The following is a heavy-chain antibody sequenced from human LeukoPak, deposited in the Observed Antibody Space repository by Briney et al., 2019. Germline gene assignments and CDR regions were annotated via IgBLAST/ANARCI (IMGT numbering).Heavy chain of an antibody. CDR1: GFTFSIYA. D-gene: IGHD6-13*01. J-gene: IGHJ1*01. CDR2: LSDSGGST. CDR3: AKLGSRIATAGAPFQH. V-gene: IGHV3-23*01. Sequence: GGSLRLSCAASGFTFSIYAMSWVRQAPGKGLEWVSTLSDSGGSTHYADSVKGRFTISRDNSKNTLYLQMTSLRAEDTAVYYCAKLGSRIATAGAPFQHWGQGTLVTVSS.